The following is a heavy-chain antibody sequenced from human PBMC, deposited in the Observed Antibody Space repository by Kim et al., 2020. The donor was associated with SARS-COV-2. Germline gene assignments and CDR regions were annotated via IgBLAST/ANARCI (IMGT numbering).Heavy chain of an antibody. Sequence: GGSLRLSCEAYGFTFSRYSMSWVRQARVKGLEWVSVIYSGGSSTYYADSVKGRFTISRDNSKNTLYLQMNSLRAEDTAVYYCAKDGWSYYDFWSGYLTGYFDYWGQGTLVTVSS. J-gene: IGHJ4*02. V-gene: IGHV3-23*03. CDR3: AKDGWSYYDFWSGYLTGYFDY. CDR2: IYSGGSST. CDR1: GFTFSRYS. D-gene: IGHD3-3*01.